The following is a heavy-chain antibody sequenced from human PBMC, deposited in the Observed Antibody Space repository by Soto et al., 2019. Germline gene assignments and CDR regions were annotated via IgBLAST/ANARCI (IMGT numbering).Heavy chain of an antibody. V-gene: IGHV4-59*01. CDR1: GGSISNYY. J-gene: IGHJ6*02. CDR2: IYYSGST. Sequence: QVQLQESGPGLVKPSETLSLTCTVSGGSISNYYWSWIRQPPGKGLEWIGYIYYSGSTNYNPSLKSRVTISVDTSKNQFSLRLTSVTAADTAVYYCARDPHHDPGYYDYAMDVWGQGTTVTVSS. CDR3: ARDPHHDPGYYDYAMDV.